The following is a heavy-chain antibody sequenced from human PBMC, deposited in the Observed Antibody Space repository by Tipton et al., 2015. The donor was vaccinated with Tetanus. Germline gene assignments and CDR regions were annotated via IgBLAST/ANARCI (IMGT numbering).Heavy chain of an antibody. Sequence: SLRLSCAASGFTFDNYGMHWVRQAPGKGLEWVALIWYDGSNKYYVDSVKGRFTMSRDNSKNTLYLQMNSLRAEDTAVYYCAREGCSGGSCYKFDYWGQGTLVTVSS. CDR3: AREGCSGGSCYKFDY. CDR1: GFTFDNYG. J-gene: IGHJ4*02. CDR2: IWYDGSNK. V-gene: IGHV3-33*01. D-gene: IGHD2-15*01.